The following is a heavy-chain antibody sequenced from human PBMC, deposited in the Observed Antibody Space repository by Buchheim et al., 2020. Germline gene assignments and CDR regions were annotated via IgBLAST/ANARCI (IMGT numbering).Heavy chain of an antibody. J-gene: IGHJ1*01. CDR1: GFNFNTYH. Sequence: EVQLVESGGALEQPGGSLRLSCVASGFNFNTYHMDWVRQAPGKGLEWVSAISGSGGSTYYADSVKGRFTISRDNSKNTLYLQMNSLRAEDTAVYYCAKDEPAYYDILTGYYRSGYFQHWGQGTL. CDR2: ISGSGGST. D-gene: IGHD3-9*01. CDR3: AKDEPAYYDILTGYYRSGYFQH. V-gene: IGHV3-23*04.